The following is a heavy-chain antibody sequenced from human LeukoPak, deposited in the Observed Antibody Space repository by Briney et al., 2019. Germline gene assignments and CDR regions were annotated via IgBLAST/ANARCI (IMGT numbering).Heavy chain of an antibody. D-gene: IGHD1-26*01. CDR3: ARDLDQYSGRFGGFGHDF. CDR2: ISAYNGNT. J-gene: IGHJ4*02. Sequence: ASVKVSCKASGYTFSNYGINWVRQAPGQGLEWMGWISAYNGNTNYEQKLQGRVTMTTDTSTSTAYMELRSLRSDDTAVYYCARDLDQYSGRFGGFGHDFWGQGTLVTVSS. CDR1: GYTFSNYG. V-gene: IGHV1-18*01.